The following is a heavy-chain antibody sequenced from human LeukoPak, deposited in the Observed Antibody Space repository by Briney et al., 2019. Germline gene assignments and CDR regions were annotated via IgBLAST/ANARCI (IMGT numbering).Heavy chain of an antibody. J-gene: IGHJ4*02. V-gene: IGHV3-30*02. D-gene: IGHD2/OR15-2a*01. CDR2: IRYDGSNK. CDR3: AKGFFYRGSGSDY. Sequence: GGSLRLSCAASGFTFSSYGMHWVRQAPGKGLEWVAFIRYDGSNKCYADSVKGRFTISRDNSKNTLYLQMNSLRAEDTAVYYCAKGFFYRGSGSDYWGQGALVTVSS. CDR1: GFTFSSYG.